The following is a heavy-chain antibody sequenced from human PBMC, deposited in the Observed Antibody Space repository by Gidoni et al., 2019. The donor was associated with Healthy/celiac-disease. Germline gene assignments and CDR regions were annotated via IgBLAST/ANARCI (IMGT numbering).Heavy chain of an antibody. CDR1: GGSISSYY. Sequence: QVQLQESGPGLVKPSETLSLTCNVSGGSISSYYWRWIRQPAGMGLGWIGRIYTSGSTNYNPSLKSRVTMSVDTSKNQFSLKLSSVTAADTAVYYCARGVAAAGTRYFQHWGQGTLVTVSS. CDR2: IYTSGST. J-gene: IGHJ1*01. CDR3: ARGVAAAGTRYFQH. D-gene: IGHD6-13*01. V-gene: IGHV4-4*07.